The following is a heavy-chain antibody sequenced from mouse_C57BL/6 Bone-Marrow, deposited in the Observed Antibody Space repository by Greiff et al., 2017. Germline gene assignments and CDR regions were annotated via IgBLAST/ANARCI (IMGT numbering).Heavy chain of an antibody. CDR3: ARGGNYEDY. J-gene: IGHJ2*01. Sequence: QVQLQQPGAELVMPGASVKLSCKASGYTFTSYWMHWVKQRPGQGLEWIGEIDPSDSYTNYNQKFKGKSTLTVDKSSSTAYMQRSSLTSEDSAVYYCARGGNYEDYWGQGTTLTVSS. CDR2: IDPSDSYT. CDR1: GYTFTSYW. D-gene: IGHD2-1*01. V-gene: IGHV1-69*01.